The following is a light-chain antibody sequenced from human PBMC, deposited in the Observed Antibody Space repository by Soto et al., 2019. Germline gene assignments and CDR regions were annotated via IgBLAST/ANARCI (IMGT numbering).Light chain of an antibody. V-gene: IGKV1-12*01. J-gene: IGKJ1*01. CDR2: VIS. CDR3: QQGKSFPWK. Sequence: DLQITQSPSAVSAYVGDRVTITFRSSQGISSLLAWYQQKPGRAPKLLIYVISTLQSGVPSRFSGSGSGTVFTLTISSLQPEDFATYYCQQGKSFPWKFGQGTKVDIK. CDR1: QGISSL.